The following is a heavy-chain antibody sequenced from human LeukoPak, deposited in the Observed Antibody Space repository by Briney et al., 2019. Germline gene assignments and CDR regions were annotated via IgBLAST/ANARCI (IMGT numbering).Heavy chain of an antibody. CDR2: IWYDGSNK. CDR1: GFTFSSYG. J-gene: IGHJ4*02. CDR3: AKEGGTPYYFDC. Sequence: GGSLRLSCAASGFTFSSYGMHWVRQAPGKGLEWVAVIWYDGSNKYYADSVKGRFTISRDNSKNTLYLQMNSLRPEDTAVYYCAKEGGTPYYFDCWGQGTLVTVSS. V-gene: IGHV3-30*02. D-gene: IGHD2-15*01.